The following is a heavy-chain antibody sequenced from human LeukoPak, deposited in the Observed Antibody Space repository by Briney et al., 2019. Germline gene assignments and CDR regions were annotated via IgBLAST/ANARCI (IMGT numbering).Heavy chain of an antibody. CDR2: MYYSGST. CDR3: ARRGYSSSWYLRWFDP. J-gene: IGHJ5*02. D-gene: IGHD6-13*01. V-gene: IGHV4-39*07. CDR1: GGSISSSTYY. Sequence: SETLSLTCTVSGGSISSSTYYWGWVRQPPGKGLEWIGSMYYSGSTYYNPSLKSRVTISVDTSKNQFSLKLSSVTAADTAVYYCARRGYSSSWYLRWFDPWGQGTLVTVSS.